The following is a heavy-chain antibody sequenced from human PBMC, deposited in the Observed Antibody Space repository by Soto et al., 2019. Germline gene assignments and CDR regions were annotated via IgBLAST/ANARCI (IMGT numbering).Heavy chain of an antibody. Sequence: PGGSLRLSCAASGFSFNDFSMHWVRQAPGKGLEWVALISDDGNKIYYTDSVTGRFTISRDISKNTLSLQMNSLRLEDTGLYYCARDANSGYDTHFDYWGQGTLVTVSS. CDR1: GFSFNDFS. J-gene: IGHJ4*02. CDR2: ISDDGNKI. V-gene: IGHV3-30*10. CDR3: ARDANSGYDTHFDY. D-gene: IGHD5-12*01.